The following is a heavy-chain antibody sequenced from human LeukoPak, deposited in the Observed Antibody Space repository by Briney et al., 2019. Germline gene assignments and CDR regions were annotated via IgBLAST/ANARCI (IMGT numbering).Heavy chain of an antibody. CDR2: INPNSGGT. J-gene: IGHJ6*02. CDR3: ARGSSTWSYGMDV. Sequence: ASVKVSCKASGYTFTGYYIHWVRQAPGQGLEWMGWINPNSGGTNYAQKFQGWVTMTRDTPISTDYMEVSRLKSDDTAVYYCARGSSTWSYGMDVWGQGTTVIVSS. D-gene: IGHD6-13*01. CDR1: GYTFTGYY. V-gene: IGHV1-2*04.